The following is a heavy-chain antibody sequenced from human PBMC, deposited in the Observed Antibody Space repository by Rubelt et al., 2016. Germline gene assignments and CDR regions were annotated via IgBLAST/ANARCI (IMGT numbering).Heavy chain of an antibody. D-gene: IGHD6-13*01. V-gene: IGHV1-69*04. CDR1: GGTFSSYA. CDR3: ARDTRYSSSSNFDY. J-gene: IGHJ4*02. Sequence: QVQLVQSGAEEKKPGSSVKVSCKASGGTFSSYAISWVRQAPGQGLEWMGRIIPILGIANYAQKFQARVTMTTDTSTSTAYMELRSLRSDDTAVYYCARDTRYSSSSNFDYWGQGTLVTVSS. CDR2: IIPILGIA.